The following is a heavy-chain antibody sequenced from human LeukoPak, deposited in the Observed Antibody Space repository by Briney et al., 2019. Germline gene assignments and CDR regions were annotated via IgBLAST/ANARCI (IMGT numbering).Heavy chain of an antibody. CDR1: GFTFSNYG. V-gene: IGHV3-30*18. CDR3: AKDSSSGYPFQD. Sequence: GGSLRLSCAASGFTFSNYGMHWVRQAPGKGLEWVAVISYDGTNKYYADSVKGRFTISRDHSKNTLYLQMNSLRAEDTAVYYCAKDSSSGYPFQDRGQGALVTVSS. D-gene: IGHD3-22*01. CDR2: ISYDGTNK. J-gene: IGHJ1*01.